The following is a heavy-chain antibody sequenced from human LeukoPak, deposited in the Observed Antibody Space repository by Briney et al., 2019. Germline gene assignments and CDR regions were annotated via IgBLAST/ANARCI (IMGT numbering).Heavy chain of an antibody. J-gene: IGHJ4*02. CDR1: GGSFSGYY. D-gene: IGHD3-3*01. CDR3: ARGLSGYYY. CDR2: INHSGST. V-gene: IGHV4-34*01. Sequence: SETLSLACAVYGGSFSGYYWSWIRQPPGKGLEWIGEINHSGSTNYNPSLKSRVTISVDTSKNQFSLKLSSVTAADTAVYYCARGLSGYYYWSQGTLVTVSS.